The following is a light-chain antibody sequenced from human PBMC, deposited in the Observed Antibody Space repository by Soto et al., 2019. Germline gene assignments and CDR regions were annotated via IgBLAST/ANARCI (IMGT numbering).Light chain of an antibody. CDR2: DAS. V-gene: IGKV1-5*01. J-gene: IGKJ1*01. Sequence: DIQMTQSPSFLSASVGDKVTITCRATESVSKWLAWYQEKPGNPPRPLIYDASTLESGVPSRFSGSGSGTEFTLTISSLQADDFAIYYCQQYNGYSWTFGQGTKVDIK. CDR1: ESVSKW. CDR3: QQYNGYSWT.